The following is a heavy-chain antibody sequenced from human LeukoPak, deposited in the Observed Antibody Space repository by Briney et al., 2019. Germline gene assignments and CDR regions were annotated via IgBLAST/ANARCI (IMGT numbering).Heavy chain of an antibody. D-gene: IGHD3-10*01. CDR2: IYYSGST. CDR1: GGSISSGGYY. Sequence: PSETLSLTCTVSGGSISSGGYYWRWIRQHPGKGLEWIGYIYYSGSTYYNPSLKSRVTISVDTSKNQFSLKLSSVTAADTAVYYRARAYGSGNHYWGQGTLVTVSS. J-gene: IGHJ4*02. V-gene: IGHV4-31*03. CDR3: ARAYGSGNHY.